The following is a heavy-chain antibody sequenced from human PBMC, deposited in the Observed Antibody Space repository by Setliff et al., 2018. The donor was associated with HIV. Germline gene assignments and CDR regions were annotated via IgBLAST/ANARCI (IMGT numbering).Heavy chain of an antibody. Sequence: SETLSLTCTVSGGSIKSSSDHSGWTRQPPGKGLDWIGTIYYSGSTYYNPSLKSRVTITVDTSKNQFSLKLSPVTAADTTVYYCARHSGLGGYYSPFDYWGPGTLVTVSS. CDR3: ARHSGLGGYYSPFDY. V-gene: IGHV4-39*01. D-gene: IGHD3-22*01. CDR2: IYYSGST. J-gene: IGHJ4*02. CDR1: GGSIKSSSDH.